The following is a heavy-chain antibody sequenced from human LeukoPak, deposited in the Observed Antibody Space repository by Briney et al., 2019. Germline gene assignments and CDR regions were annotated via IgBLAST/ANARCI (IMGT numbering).Heavy chain of an antibody. D-gene: IGHD6-13*01. Sequence: GGSLRLSCAASGFTVSSNYMSWVRQAPGKGLEWVSVIYSGGSTYYADSVKGRFTISRDNSKNTLYLQMNSLRAEDTAVYYCAKATYASSWNLYFDYWGQGTVLTVSS. CDR2: IYSGGST. CDR1: GFTVSSNY. J-gene: IGHJ4*02. CDR3: AKATYASSWNLYFDY. V-gene: IGHV3-53*01.